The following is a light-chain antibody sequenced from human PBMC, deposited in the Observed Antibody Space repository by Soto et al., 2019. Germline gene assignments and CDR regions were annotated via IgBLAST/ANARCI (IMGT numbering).Light chain of an antibody. CDR2: GNN. CDR1: SSNIGAGYD. V-gene: IGLV1-40*01. Sequence: QSVLTQPPSVSGAPGQRVTISCTGSSSNIGAGYDVHWYQQLPGTAPKLLIYGNNNRPSGVPDRFSGSKSGTSASLVITGLQAEDEADYYCQSYDSSLISYVFGTGTKLTVL. J-gene: IGLJ1*01. CDR3: QSYDSSLISYV.